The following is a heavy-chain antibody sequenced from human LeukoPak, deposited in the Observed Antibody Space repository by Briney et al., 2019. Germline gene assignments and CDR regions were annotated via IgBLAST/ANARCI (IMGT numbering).Heavy chain of an antibody. CDR1: GFTFSSYA. V-gene: IGHV3-23*01. Sequence: GGSLRLSCAASGFTFSSYAMSWVRQAPGKGLEWVSAISDSGGSTYYADSVKGRFTISRDNAKNSLYLQMNSLRAEDTALYYCAKDSRAIGAAGTLDYWGQGTLVTVSS. J-gene: IGHJ4*02. CDR2: ISDSGGST. CDR3: AKDSRAIGAAGTLDY. D-gene: IGHD6-13*01.